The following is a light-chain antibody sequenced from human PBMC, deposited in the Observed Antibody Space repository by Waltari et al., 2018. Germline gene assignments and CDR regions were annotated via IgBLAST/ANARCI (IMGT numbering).Light chain of an antibody. V-gene: IGKV1-12*01. CDR2: KAS. Sequence: DIKMTQSPSSLSASVGDTVTITCRASQSISSWLAWYQQKPGRAPNLLIYKASSLQSGVPSRFSGSGSGTDFTLTISSLQPEDFATYYCLQYNSSPRTFGQGTKVEIK. J-gene: IGKJ1*01. CDR1: QSISSW. CDR3: LQYNSSPRT.